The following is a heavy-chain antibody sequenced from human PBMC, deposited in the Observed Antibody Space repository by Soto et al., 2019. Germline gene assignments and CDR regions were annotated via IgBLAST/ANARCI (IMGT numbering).Heavy chain of an antibody. V-gene: IGHV3-23*01. J-gene: IGHJ4*02. CDR1: GFTFSSYA. Sequence: GGSLRLSCAASGFTFSSYAMSWVRQAPGKGLEWVSAISGSGGSTYYVDSVKGRFTISRDNSKNTLYLQMNSLRAEDTAVYYCAKEKGYSSGWPHFDYWGQGTLVTVSS. D-gene: IGHD6-19*01. CDR3: AKEKGYSSGWPHFDY. CDR2: ISGSGGST.